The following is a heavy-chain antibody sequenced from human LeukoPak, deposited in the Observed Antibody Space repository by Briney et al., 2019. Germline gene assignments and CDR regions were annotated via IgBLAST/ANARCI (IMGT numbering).Heavy chain of an antibody. CDR3: AVRNVDIVATDYYYYGMDV. D-gene: IGHD5-12*01. J-gene: IGHJ6*02. CDR1: GGTFSSYA. V-gene: IGHV1-69*01. Sequence: SVKVSCKASGGTFSSYAISWVRQAPAQGLEWMGGIILIFGTANYAQKFQGRVTITADESTSTAYLELSNLRSEDTAVYYCAVRNVDIVATDYYYYGMDVWGQGTTVTVSS. CDR2: IILIFGTA.